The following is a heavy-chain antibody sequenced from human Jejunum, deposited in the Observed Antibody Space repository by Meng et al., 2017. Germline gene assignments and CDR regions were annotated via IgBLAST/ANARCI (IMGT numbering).Heavy chain of an antibody. J-gene: IGHJ5*02. CDR2: IYYSGNT. CDR3: ARGLVGAYQNWFDT. Sequence: SEPLSPPCTVPGGSISSDYWSWMRQPPGKGLEWIGYIYYSGNTKYNPSLKSRVTISLDTSKIQFSLKLTSVTAADTAVYYCARGLVGAYQNWFDTWGQGNLVTVSS. CDR1: GGSISSDY. V-gene: IGHV4-59*01. D-gene: IGHD1-26*01.